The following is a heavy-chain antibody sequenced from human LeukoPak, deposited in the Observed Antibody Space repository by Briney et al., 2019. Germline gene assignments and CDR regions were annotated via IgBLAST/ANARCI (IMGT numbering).Heavy chain of an antibody. CDR2: ISGSGDST. V-gene: IGHV3-23*01. D-gene: IGHD1-26*01. Sequence: GGSLRLSCAASGFTFSNYYMSWIRQAPGKGLEWVSAISGSGDSTYYADSVKGQFTISRDNSKNTLYLQMNSLRAEDTAIYYCAKRGAEVGTTVAPGDYWGQGTLVTVSS. CDR3: AKRGAEVGTTVAPGDY. CDR1: GFTFSNYY. J-gene: IGHJ4*02.